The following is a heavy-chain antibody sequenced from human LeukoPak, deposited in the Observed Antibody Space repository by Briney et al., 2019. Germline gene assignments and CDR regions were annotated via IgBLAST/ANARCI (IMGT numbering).Heavy chain of an antibody. CDR2: ISSSGSTI. CDR1: GFTFSSYE. J-gene: IGHJ4*02. D-gene: IGHD3-22*01. CDR3: ARVQAPTYDSSGYYSY. Sequence: GGSLRLSCAASGFTFSSYEMNWVRQAPGKGLEWVSYISSSGSTIYYADSVKGRFTISRDNAKNSLYLQMNSLRAEDAAVYYCARVQAPTYDSSGYYSYWGQGTLVTVSS. V-gene: IGHV3-48*03.